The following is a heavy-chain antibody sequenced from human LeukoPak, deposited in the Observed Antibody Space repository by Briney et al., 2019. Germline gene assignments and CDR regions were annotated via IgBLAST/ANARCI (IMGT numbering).Heavy chain of an antibody. CDR1: GGSVRISSYY. CDR3: ARYHSGYDDY. V-gene: IGHV4-39*07. Sequence: PSETLSLTCTVSGGSVRISSYYWGWIRQPPGKGLEWIGTIYYSGNTYYNPSLKSRVTISVDTSRNQFSLRLSSVTAADTAVYYCARYHSGYDDYWGRGTLVTVSS. D-gene: IGHD5-12*01. CDR2: IYYSGNT. J-gene: IGHJ4*02.